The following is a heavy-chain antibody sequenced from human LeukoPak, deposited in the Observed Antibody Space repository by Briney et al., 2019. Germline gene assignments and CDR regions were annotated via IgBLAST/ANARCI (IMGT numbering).Heavy chain of an antibody. CDR3: ACLTTADAFDI. D-gene: IGHD3-22*01. CDR2: INHSGST. Sequence: SETLSLTCAVYRGSFSGYYWNWIRQAPGEGLEWIGEINHSGSTNYNPSLKSRVTISVDTSKNHFSLKLSSVTAADTAVYYCACLTTADAFDIWGQGTMVTVSS. CDR1: RGSFSGYY. V-gene: IGHV4-34*01. J-gene: IGHJ3*02.